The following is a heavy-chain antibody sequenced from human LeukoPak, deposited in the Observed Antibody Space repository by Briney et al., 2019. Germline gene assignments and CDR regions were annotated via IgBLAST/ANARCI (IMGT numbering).Heavy chain of an antibody. CDR3: ARGQTSVVTAIPYYFDY. D-gene: IGHD2-21*02. CDR1: GGSISSYY. CDR2: IYYSGST. V-gene: IGHV4-59*12. Sequence: PSETLSLTCTVSGGSISSYYWSWIRQPPGKGLEWIGYIYYSGSTNYNPSLESRVTISVDTSKNQFSLKLSSVTAADTAVYYCARGQTSVVTAIPYYFDYWGRGTLVTVSS. J-gene: IGHJ4*02.